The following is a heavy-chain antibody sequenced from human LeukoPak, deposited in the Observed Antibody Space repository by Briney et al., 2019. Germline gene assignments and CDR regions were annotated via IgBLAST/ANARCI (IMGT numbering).Heavy chain of an antibody. CDR2: IYYGGST. J-gene: IGHJ4*02. V-gene: IGHV4-59*01. Sequence: PSETLSLTCTVSGGSISSYYWSWIRQPPGKGLEWIGYIYYGGSTNYNPSLKSRVTISVDTSKNQFSLKLSSVTAADTAVYYCARRVGQGNFDYWGQGTLVTVSS. CDR3: ARRVGQGNFDY. CDR1: GGSISSYY. D-gene: IGHD1-26*01.